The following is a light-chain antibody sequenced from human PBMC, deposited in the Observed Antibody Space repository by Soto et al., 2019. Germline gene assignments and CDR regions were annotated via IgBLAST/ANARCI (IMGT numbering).Light chain of an antibody. CDR2: TAS. CDR1: QIISSY. CDR3: QQYHSAPVT. V-gene: IGKV1-39*01. J-gene: IGKJ4*01. Sequence: DIQMTQSPSSLSASVGDRVTMTCRASQIISSYLHWYQQIPGQAPHLLIYTASSLQSGVPSRFSGSGSGTDFTLTISSLQPEDFATYHCQQYHSAPVTFGGGTKVEIK.